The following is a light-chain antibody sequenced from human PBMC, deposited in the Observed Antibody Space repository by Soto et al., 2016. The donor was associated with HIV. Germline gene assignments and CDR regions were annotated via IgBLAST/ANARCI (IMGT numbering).Light chain of an antibody. CDR3: QQYYTTLYT. V-gene: IGKV1-NL1*01. Sequence: DIQMTQSPSSLSASVGDRVTITCRATQDIRNSLAWYQQKPGKAPNLLLYSTSRLESGVPSRFSGSGSGTDYTLTISSLQPEDFATYYCQQYYTTLYTFRPGDQAGDQT. CDR1: QDIRNS. CDR2: STS. J-gene: IGKJ2*01.